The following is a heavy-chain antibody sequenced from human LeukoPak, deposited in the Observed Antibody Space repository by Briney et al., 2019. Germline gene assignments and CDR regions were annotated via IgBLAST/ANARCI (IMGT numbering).Heavy chain of an antibody. V-gene: IGHV4-4*07. CDR1: GGSISSYY. J-gene: IGHJ5*02. Sequence: SETLSLTCTVSGGSISSYYWSCIRQPAGKGLEWIGRIYTSGSTNYNPSLKSRGTMSVDTSKNQFSLKLSSVTAADTAVYYCARDVGGNLELRWFDPWGQGTLVTVSS. CDR3: ARDVGGNLELRWFDP. D-gene: IGHD1-7*01. CDR2: IYTSGST.